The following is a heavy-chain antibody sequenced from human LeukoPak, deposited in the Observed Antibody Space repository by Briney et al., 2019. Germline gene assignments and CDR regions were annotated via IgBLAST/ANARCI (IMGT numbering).Heavy chain of an antibody. CDR2: IKSDGSST. CDR1: GFTFSSYW. Sequence: SGGSLRLSCAPSGFTFSSYWMHWVRQAPGKGLVWVARIKSDGSSTGYADSVKGRFTNSRDNAKNTLYLQMNSLRDEDTAVYYCARGDAHGFDFWGQGTMVTVSS. CDR3: ARGDAHGFDF. V-gene: IGHV3-74*01. D-gene: IGHD2-2*01. J-gene: IGHJ3*01.